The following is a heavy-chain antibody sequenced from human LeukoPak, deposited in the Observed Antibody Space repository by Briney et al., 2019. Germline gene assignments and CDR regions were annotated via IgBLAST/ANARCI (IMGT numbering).Heavy chain of an antibody. CDR1: GGSISIYY. CDR2: ISASGST. D-gene: IGHD3-10*01. CDR3: ARAGSGSYYNEDFNWFDP. J-gene: IGHJ5*02. Sequence: SETLSLTCTVSGGSISIYYCSWIRQPAGKGLEWIGRISASGSTSYNPSLKSRVRMSLDTSKNQFSLKVTSLTAADTAVYYCARAGSGSYYNEDFNWFDPWGQGTLVTVSS. V-gene: IGHV4-4*07.